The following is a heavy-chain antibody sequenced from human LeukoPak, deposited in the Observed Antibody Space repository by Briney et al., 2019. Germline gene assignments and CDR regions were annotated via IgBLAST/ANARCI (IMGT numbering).Heavy chain of an antibody. CDR3: ARAVYGFDAFDI. D-gene: IGHD4-17*01. CDR1: GFTFSSYA. V-gene: IGHV3-21*01. CDR2: ISSSSSYI. J-gene: IGHJ3*02. Sequence: GGALRLSCAASGFTFSSYAMSWVRQAPGKGLEWVSSISSSSSYIYYADSVKGRFTISRDNAKNSLYLQMNSLRAEDTAVYYCARAVYGFDAFDIWGQGTMVTVSS.